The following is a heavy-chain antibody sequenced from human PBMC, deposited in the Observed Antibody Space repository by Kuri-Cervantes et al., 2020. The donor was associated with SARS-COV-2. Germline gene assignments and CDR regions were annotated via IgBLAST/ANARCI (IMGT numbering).Heavy chain of an antibody. CDR2: IRYDGSNK. J-gene: IGHJ3*02. V-gene: IGHV3-30*02. CDR1: GFTFSNYG. CDR3: ATKPPGVNDAFDI. D-gene: IGHD1-14*01. Sequence: GGSLRLSCVASGFTFSNYGMHWVRQAPGKGLEWVAYIRYDGSNKYYADSVEGRFTISRDNSKNTLYLQMNSLRAEDTAVYYCATKPPGVNDAFDIWGQGTMVTVSS.